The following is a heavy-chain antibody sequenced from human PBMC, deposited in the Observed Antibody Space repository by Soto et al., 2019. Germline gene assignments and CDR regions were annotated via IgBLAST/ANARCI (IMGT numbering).Heavy chain of an antibody. CDR3: AKGPTYCSGGSCYVDY. D-gene: IGHD2-15*01. J-gene: IGHJ4*02. CDR2: ISWNSGSI. Sequence: GGSLRLSCTASGFTFDDYAMHWVRQAPGKGLEWVSGISWNSGSIGYADSVKGRFTISRDNAKNSLYVQMNSLRAEDTAVYYCAKGPTYCSGGSCYVDYWGQGTLVTVSS. CDR1: GFTFDDYA. V-gene: IGHV3-9*01.